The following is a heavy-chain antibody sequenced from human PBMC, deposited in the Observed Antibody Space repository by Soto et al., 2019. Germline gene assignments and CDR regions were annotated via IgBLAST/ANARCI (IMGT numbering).Heavy chain of an antibody. D-gene: IGHD3-3*01. CDR3: ARAIDFWSGSSSAGIDP. V-gene: IGHV4-31*03. Sequence: PSETLSLTCTVSGGSISSGGYYWSWIRQHPGKGLEWIGYIYYSGSTYYNPSLKSRVTISVDTSKNQFSLKLSSVTAADTAVYYCARAIDFWSGSSSAGIDPWGQGTLVTV. CDR1: GGSISSGGYY. J-gene: IGHJ5*02. CDR2: IYYSGST.